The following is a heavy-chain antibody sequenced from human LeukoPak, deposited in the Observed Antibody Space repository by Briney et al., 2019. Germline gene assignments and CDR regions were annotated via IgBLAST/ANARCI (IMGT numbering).Heavy chain of an antibody. CDR3: AKQYYDFWSGYRIDY. Sequence: GGSLRLSCAASGFTFSSHAMSWVRQAPGKGLEWVSVISGSGGSTYYADSVKGRFTISRDNSKNTLYLQMNSLRAEDTAVYYCAKQYYDFWSGYRIDYWGQGTLVTVSS. CDR1: GFTFSSHA. D-gene: IGHD3-3*01. J-gene: IGHJ4*02. CDR2: ISGSGGST. V-gene: IGHV3-23*01.